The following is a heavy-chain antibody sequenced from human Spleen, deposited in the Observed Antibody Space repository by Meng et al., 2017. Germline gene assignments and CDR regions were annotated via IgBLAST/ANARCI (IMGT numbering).Heavy chain of an antibody. V-gene: IGHV4-34*01. Sequence: QQWGAGLLKPSETLPLTCAVYGGSFSGYYWSWIRQPPGKGLEWIGEINHRGSTSYNPSLKSRVIISGDTSKNQFSLKLSSVTGADTAVYYCARGQLASSTFSATNWFDPWGQGTLVTVSS. CDR1: GGSFSGYY. D-gene: IGHD6-13*01. CDR3: ARGQLASSTFSATNWFDP. CDR2: INHRGST. J-gene: IGHJ5*02.